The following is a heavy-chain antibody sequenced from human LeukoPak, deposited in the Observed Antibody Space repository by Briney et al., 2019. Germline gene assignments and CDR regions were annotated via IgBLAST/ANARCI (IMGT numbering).Heavy chain of an antibody. CDR3: ARDLLSVARSPGPSFDM. CDR1: GFTFSSYW. J-gene: IGHJ3*02. D-gene: IGHD5-12*01. V-gene: IGHV3-48*04. Sequence: PGGSLRLSCAASGFTFSSYWMNWVRQAPGKGLQWVSFISTRESTILYADSVKGRFTISRDNAKNSLYLQMNSLRAEDTAVYYCARDLLSVARSPGPSFDMWGQGTMVTVSS. CDR2: ISTRESTI.